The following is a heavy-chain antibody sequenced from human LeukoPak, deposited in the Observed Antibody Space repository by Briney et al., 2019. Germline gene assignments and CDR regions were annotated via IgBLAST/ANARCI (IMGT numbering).Heavy chain of an antibody. D-gene: IGHD1-26*01. J-gene: IGHJ6*02. CDR2: ISGSGGSI. V-gene: IGHV3-23*01. CDR3: ARESRGSYPYYYNGMDV. CDR1: GFTFSSYA. Sequence: SGGSLRLSCAASGFTFSSYAINWVRQAPGKGLEWVSAISGSGGSIFYADSVKGRFTISRDNSKNTLYLQMNGLRAEDTAMYYCARESRGSYPYYYNGMDVWGQGTTVTVSS.